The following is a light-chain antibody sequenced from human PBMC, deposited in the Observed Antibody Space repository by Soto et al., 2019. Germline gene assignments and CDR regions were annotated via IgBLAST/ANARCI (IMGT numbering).Light chain of an antibody. CDR3: QQYDDWPQLT. CDR2: GAS. CDR1: QSVGTN. J-gene: IGKJ4*01. Sequence: EIVMTQSPVTLSVSPGERATLSCRASQSVGTNLAWYQQKPGQAPGLLISGASTRATGIPARFSGSGSGTEFTLTISRLQSEDFAIYYCQQYDDWPQLTFGGGTKLEIK. V-gene: IGKV3-15*01.